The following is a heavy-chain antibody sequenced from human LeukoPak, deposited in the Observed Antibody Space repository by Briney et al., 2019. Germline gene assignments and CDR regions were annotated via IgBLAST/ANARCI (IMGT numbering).Heavy chain of an antibody. V-gene: IGHV4-59*12. CDR3: ARDRSHYGDYGGAFDI. CDR2: IYYSGST. CDR1: GGSISSYY. J-gene: IGHJ3*02. Sequence: SETLSLTCTVSGGSISSYYWSWIRQPPGKGLEWIGYIYYSGSTNYNPSLKSRVTISVDTSKNQFSLKLSSVTAADTAVYYCARDRSHYGDYGGAFDIWGQGTMVTVSS. D-gene: IGHD4-17*01.